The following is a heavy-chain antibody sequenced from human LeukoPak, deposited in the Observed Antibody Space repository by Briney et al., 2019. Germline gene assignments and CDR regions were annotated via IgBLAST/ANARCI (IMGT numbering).Heavy chain of an antibody. CDR3: VRERHIASDAFDV. V-gene: IGHV4-34*01. J-gene: IGHJ3*01. D-gene: IGHD2-21*01. Sequence: SETLSLTCAVYGGSFSGYYWSWIRQPPGKGLEWIGEINHSGSTNYNPSLKSRVTISVDTSKNQFSLKLSSVTAADTAVYYCVRERHIASDAFDVWGQGTLVTVSS. CDR2: INHSGST. CDR1: GGSFSGYY.